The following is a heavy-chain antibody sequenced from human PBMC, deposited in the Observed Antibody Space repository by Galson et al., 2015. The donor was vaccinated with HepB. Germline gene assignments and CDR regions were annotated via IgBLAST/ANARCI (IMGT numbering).Heavy chain of an antibody. D-gene: IGHD2-15*01. CDR1: GDSVSSNSAA. V-gene: IGHV6-1*01. Sequence: CAISGDSVSSNSAAWNWIRQSPSRGLEWLGRTYYRSKWYNDYAVSVKSRITINPDTSKNQFSLQLNSVTPEDTAVYYCARDVFRAANLLGVFAFDIWGQGTMVTVSS. CDR3: ARDVFRAANLLGVFAFDI. J-gene: IGHJ3*02. CDR2: TYYRSKWYN.